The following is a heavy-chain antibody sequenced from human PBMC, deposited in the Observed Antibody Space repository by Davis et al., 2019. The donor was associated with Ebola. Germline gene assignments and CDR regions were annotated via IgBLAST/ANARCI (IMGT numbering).Heavy chain of an antibody. CDR1: GFTFSSYE. CDR3: ARGGYDFWSGFMDV. V-gene: IGHV3-48*03. CDR2: ISSSGSTI. Sequence: PGGSLRLSCAASGFTFSSYEMNWVRQAPGKGLEWVSYISSSGSTIYYADSVKGRFTISRDNAKNSLYLQMNSLRAEDTAVYYCARGGYDFWSGFMDVWGQGTTVTVSS. D-gene: IGHD3-3*01. J-gene: IGHJ6*02.